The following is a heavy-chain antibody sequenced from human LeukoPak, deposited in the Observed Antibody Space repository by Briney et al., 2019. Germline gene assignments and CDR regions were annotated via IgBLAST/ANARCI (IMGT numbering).Heavy chain of an antibody. J-gene: IGHJ4*02. D-gene: IGHD5-18*01. CDR3: ATQAGGYSSGSFDY. CDR1: GFTFSSYW. CDR2: IKQDGSEK. V-gene: IGHV3-7*05. Sequence: GGSLRLSCAASGFTFSSYWMSWVRQAPGKGLEWVANIKQDGSEKYYVDSVKGRFTISRDNSKNTLYLQMNSLRAEDTAVYYCATQAGGYSSGSFDYWGQGTLVTVSS.